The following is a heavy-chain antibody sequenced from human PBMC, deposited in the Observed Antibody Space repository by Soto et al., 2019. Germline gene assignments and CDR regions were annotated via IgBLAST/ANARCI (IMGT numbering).Heavy chain of an antibody. J-gene: IGHJ5*02. Sequence: SVKVSCKASDDTFTSYGISWVRQAPGQGLEWMGWISAYNGNTNYAQKLQGRFTMTTDTSTSTAYMEMRSLRSDDTAVYYCARDTWDSSNWFDPWGQGTLVIVSS. CDR2: ISAYNGNT. CDR3: ARDTWDSSNWFDP. D-gene: IGHD6-13*01. V-gene: IGHV1-18*04. CDR1: DDTFTSYG.